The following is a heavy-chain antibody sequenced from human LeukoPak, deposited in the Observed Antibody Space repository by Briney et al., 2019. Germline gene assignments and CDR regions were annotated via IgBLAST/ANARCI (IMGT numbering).Heavy chain of an antibody. CDR2: ISAYNGNT. CDR1: GYTFTSYG. V-gene: IGHV1-18*04. J-gene: IGHJ4*02. CDR3: ARDGAQLLWFGELLYKGDYFDY. D-gene: IGHD3-10*01. Sequence: ASVKVSCRASGYTFTSYGISWVRQAPGQGLEWMGWISAYNGNTNYAQKLQGRVTMTTDTSTSTAYMELRSLRSDDTAVYYCARDGAQLLWFGELLYKGDYFDYWGQETLVTVSS.